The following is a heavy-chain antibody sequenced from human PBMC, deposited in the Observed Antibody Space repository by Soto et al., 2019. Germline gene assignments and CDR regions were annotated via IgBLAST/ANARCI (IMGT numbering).Heavy chain of an antibody. CDR1: GFTFINYG. V-gene: IGHV3-33*01. D-gene: IGHD1-26*01. Sequence: WGSLRLSCAASGFTFINYGIHCFRHSPGKGLEWVAIIWHDGNNKYYADSVRGRFIISRDNSKNRLYLQMNSLRAEDTAVYYCASDLVGASDSYGLDVWGQGTPVTVS. CDR2: IWHDGNNK. J-gene: IGHJ6*02. CDR3: ASDLVGASDSYGLDV.